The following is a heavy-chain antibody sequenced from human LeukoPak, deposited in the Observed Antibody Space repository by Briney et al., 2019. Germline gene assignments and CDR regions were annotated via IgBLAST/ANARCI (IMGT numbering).Heavy chain of an antibody. CDR3: ARRGYGYSQPDY. Sequence: GESLKISCKGSGYSFTNYWIGWVRQTPGKGLEWMRLIYPGDSDTRYRPSFQGQVTISADKSISTAYLQWSSLKASDTAMYYCARRGYGYSQPDYWGQGTLVTVSS. CDR1: GYSFTNYW. CDR2: IYPGDSDT. J-gene: IGHJ4*02. D-gene: IGHD5-18*01. V-gene: IGHV5-51*01.